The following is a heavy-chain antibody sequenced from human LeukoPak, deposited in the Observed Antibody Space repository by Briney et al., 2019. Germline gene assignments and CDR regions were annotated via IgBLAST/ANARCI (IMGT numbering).Heavy chain of an antibody. CDR1: GFTFSDYW. V-gene: IGHV3-74*01. J-gene: IGHJ4*02. CDR3: ANEKTLTFDF. CDR2: IKTDGSDT. D-gene: IGHD3-9*01. Sequence: GGSLRLSCAASGFTFSDYWMHWVRQAPGKGLVWVSCIKTDGSDTNYADSVKGRFTISRDNAKNTLYLQMNSLRAEDKAVYYCANEKTLTFDFWGRGTLVTVSS.